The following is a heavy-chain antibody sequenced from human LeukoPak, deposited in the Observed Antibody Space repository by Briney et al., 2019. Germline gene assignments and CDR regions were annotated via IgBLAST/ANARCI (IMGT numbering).Heavy chain of an antibody. J-gene: IGHJ4*02. Sequence: GGSLRLSCAASGFTFSSYGMSWVRQAPGKGLEWVSAISGSGGSTYYADSVKGRFTISRDNSKNTLYLQMNSLRAEDTAVYYCARDRYGDYDFDYWGQGTLVTVSS. D-gene: IGHD4-17*01. CDR3: ARDRYGDYDFDY. CDR2: ISGSGGST. V-gene: IGHV3-23*01. CDR1: GFTFSSYG.